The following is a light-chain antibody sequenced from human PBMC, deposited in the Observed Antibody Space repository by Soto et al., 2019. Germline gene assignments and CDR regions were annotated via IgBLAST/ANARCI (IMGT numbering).Light chain of an antibody. J-gene: IGLJ3*02. CDR1: SSDVGTYNL. V-gene: IGLV2-23*01. Sequence: QSALPQPASVSGSPGQSITISCTGTSSDVGTYNLVSWYQQHPGKAPKLMMYEDTKRPSGVSNRFSGSKSGNTASLAISGLQAEDGADYYCCSYATSSTSLGVFGGGTKLTVL. CDR2: EDT. CDR3: CSYATSSTSLGV.